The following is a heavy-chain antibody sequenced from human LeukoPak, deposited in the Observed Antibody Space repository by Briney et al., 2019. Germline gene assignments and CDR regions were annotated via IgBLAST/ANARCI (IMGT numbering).Heavy chain of an antibody. V-gene: IGHV3-74*01. CDR3: ARDIGAPDDY. D-gene: IGHD3-10*01. CDR2: INADGTGT. Sequence: GGSLRLSCASSGFTFSKYWMHWVRQAPGKGLVWVSRINADGTGTNYADSVKGRFTISRDNAKNTLYLQMNSLRAEDTAVYFCARDIGAPDDYGGQGTLDTVSS. J-gene: IGHJ4*02. CDR1: GFTFSKYW.